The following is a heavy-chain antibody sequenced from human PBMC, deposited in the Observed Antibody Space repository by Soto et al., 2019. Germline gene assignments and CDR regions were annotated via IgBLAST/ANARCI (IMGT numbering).Heavy chain of an antibody. V-gene: IGHV1-3*01. J-gene: IGHJ4*02. CDR3: ARRGYSRVDY. CDR1: EYTFTDYA. CDR2: ISPFSGNT. D-gene: IGHD6-13*01. Sequence: ASVKVSCKASEYTFTDYAIHWVRQAPGQRLQWMGWISPFSGNTQYSEKFQGRVTITRDTSASTAYMELRSLTSEDTAIYYCARRGYSRVDYWGQGTLVTVSS.